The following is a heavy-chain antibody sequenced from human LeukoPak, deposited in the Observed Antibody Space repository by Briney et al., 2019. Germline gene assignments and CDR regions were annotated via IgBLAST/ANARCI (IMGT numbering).Heavy chain of an antibody. Sequence: SVKVSCKASGYTFTSYGISWVRQAPGQGLEWMGGIIPMFGTAKYAQKFQGRVTITTDKSTSTAYMELSSLRSEDTAVYYCASGTTDIVVVPATLRNYYFDYWGQGTLVTVSS. J-gene: IGHJ4*02. CDR3: ASGTTDIVVVPATLRNYYFDY. D-gene: IGHD2-2*01. CDR1: GYTFTSYG. V-gene: IGHV1-69*05. CDR2: IIPMFGTA.